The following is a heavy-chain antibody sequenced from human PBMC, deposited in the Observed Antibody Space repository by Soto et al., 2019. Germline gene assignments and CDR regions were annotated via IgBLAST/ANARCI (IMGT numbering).Heavy chain of an antibody. CDR1: GYTFTSYY. V-gene: IGHV1-46*03. Sequence: ASVKVSCKASGYTFTSYYMHWVRQAPGQGLEWMGIINPSGGSTSYAQKFQGRVTMTRDTSTSTVYMELSSLRSEDTAVYYCARGSSIAARTTPVDYWGQGNLVTVSS. CDR3: ARGSSIAARTTPVDY. J-gene: IGHJ4*02. CDR2: INPSGGST. D-gene: IGHD6-6*01.